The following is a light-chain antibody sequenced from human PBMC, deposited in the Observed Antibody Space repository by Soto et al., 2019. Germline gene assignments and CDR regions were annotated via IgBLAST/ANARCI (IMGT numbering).Light chain of an antibody. CDR2: DAS. V-gene: IGKV1-5*01. J-gene: IGKJ5*01. CDR1: QSISSW. CDR3: QQSYTSIT. Sequence: DIQMTQSPSTLSASVGDRVTITCRASQSISSWLAWYQQKPGKAPKLLIYDASNLQSGVPSRFSGSGSGTDFTLTISSLQPEDFATYYCQQSYTSITFGQGTRLEIK.